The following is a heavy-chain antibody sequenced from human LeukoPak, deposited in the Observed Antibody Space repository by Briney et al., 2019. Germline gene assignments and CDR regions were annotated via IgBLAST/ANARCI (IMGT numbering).Heavy chain of an antibody. Sequence: GASVKVSCKASGCTFIIYGISWVRQAPGQGLEWMGRISANNGNSIYTQKLQGRVTMTADTSTSTAYMELRSLRSDDTAVYYCARDLDNRNDLYYLDWWGQGTLVTVSS. D-gene: IGHD1-20*01. CDR3: ARDLDNRNDLYYLDW. CDR1: GCTFIIYG. V-gene: IGHV1-18*01. J-gene: IGHJ4*02. CDR2: ISANNGNS.